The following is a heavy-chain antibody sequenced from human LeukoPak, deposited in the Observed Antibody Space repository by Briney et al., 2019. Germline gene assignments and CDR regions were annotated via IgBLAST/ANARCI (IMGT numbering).Heavy chain of an antibody. V-gene: IGHV3-23*01. J-gene: IGHJ4*02. D-gene: IGHD3-10*01. CDR1: GCTFSSYA. CDR3: AREYGSGSYLFDY. Sequence: GGSLRLSCAASGCTFSSYAMKWVRQAPGKGLAWVSTISGSGASTYYADSLKGRLTISRDNSKNTLYLPMNSLRADDTAVYYCAREYGSGSYLFDYWGQGTLVSVSS. CDR2: ISGSGAST.